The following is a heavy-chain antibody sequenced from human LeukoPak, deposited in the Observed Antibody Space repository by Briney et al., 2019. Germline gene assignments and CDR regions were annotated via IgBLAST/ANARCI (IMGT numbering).Heavy chain of an antibody. CDR2: IYYSGTT. J-gene: IGHJ6*03. CDR1: GASITSGGYY. Sequence: SQTLSPTCTVSGASITSGGYYWSWIRQPPGKGLEGSGFIYYSGTTYYSPSLKSPVTIPVDTSNNQFSLKLSSVTAADTAVYYCARDSQRGYSYAAANYYYYYMDVWGKGTTVTVSS. CDR3: ARDSQRGYSYAAANYYYYYMDV. D-gene: IGHD5-18*01. V-gene: IGHV4-30-4*08.